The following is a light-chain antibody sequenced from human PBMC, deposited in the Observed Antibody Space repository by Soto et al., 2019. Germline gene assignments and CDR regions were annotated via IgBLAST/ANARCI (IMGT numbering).Light chain of an antibody. CDR2: EVA. J-gene: IGLJ1*01. Sequence: QSALTQPASVSASPGQSITISCTGITSDVGDNYYVSWFQSHPGKAPKLVIYEVANRPSGVSNRFSGSKSGNTASLTISGLQAEDEADYYCSSYTSSSTLVFGTGTKVTVL. CDR1: TSDVGDNYY. CDR3: SSYTSSSTLV. V-gene: IGLV2-14*01.